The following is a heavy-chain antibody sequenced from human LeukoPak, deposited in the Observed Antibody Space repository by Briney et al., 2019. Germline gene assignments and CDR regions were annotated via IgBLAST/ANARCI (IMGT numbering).Heavy chain of an antibody. V-gene: IGHV4-59*01. CDR3: ARDGWRPYSSGWYDYYYYGMDV. CDR1: GGSICSYY. Sequence: SETLSLTCTVSGGSICSYYWSWIRQPPGKGLEWIGYIYYSGSTNYNPSLKSRVTISVDTSKNQFSLKLSSVTAADTAVYYCARDGWRPYSSGWYDYYYYGMDVWGQGTTVTVSS. D-gene: IGHD6-19*01. CDR2: IYYSGST. J-gene: IGHJ6*02.